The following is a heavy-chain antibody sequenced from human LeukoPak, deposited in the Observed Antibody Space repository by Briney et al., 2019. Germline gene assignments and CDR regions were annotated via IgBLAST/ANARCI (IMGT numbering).Heavy chain of an antibody. J-gene: IGHJ4*02. Sequence: GGSLRLSCAASGFTFSSYGMHWVRQAPGKGLEWVAFIRYDGSNKYYADSVKGRFTISRDNSKNTLYLQMNSLRAEDTAVYYCAKDSFSYSGSYLFDYWGQGTLVTVSS. CDR3: AKDSFSYSGSYLFDY. CDR1: GFTFSSYG. CDR2: IRYDGSNK. V-gene: IGHV3-30*02. D-gene: IGHD1-26*01.